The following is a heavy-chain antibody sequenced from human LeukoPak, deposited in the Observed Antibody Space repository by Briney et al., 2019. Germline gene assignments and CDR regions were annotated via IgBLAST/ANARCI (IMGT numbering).Heavy chain of an antibody. Sequence: PGGSLRLSCAASGFPFSTYAMHWVRQAPGKGLEWVAVISYDGSNNYYGDSVKGRLTISRDNSKNTLYLQMNSLRPEDTAVYYCSRGHDYGDYSPWGQGTMVTVSS. J-gene: IGHJ3*01. CDR2: ISYDGSNN. CDR3: SRGHDYGDYSP. CDR1: GFPFSTYA. D-gene: IGHD4-17*01. V-gene: IGHV3-30*04.